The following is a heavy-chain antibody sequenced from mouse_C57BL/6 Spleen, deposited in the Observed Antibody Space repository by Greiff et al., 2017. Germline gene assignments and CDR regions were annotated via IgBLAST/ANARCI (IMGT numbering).Heavy chain of an antibody. CDR1: GYTFTSYW. CDR2: IDPSDSYT. Sequence: VQLQQPGAELVKPGASVKLSCKASGYTFTSYWLQGLNQRPGQGLEWIGEIDPSDSYTNYNQKFKGKATLTVDTSSSTAYMQLSSLTAEDSAVYYCARRSLLRFDYWGQGTTLTVSS. CDR3: ARRSLLRFDY. J-gene: IGHJ2*01. D-gene: IGHD2-12*01. V-gene: IGHV1-50*01.